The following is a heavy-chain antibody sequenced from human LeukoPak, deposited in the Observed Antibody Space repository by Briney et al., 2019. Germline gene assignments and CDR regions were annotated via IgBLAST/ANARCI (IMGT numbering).Heavy chain of an antibody. CDR1: GYTFTGNY. CDR3: ARVTAAAADFDL. J-gene: IGHJ2*01. V-gene: IGHV1-2*02. Sequence: ASVKVSCKASGYTFTGNYIHWVRQAPGQGLEWMGWINPNSGDTKYAQKFQGRVTMTRDTSITTAYMELSRLRSDDMAVYYCARVTAAAADFDLWGRGTLVTVSS. CDR2: INPNSGDT. D-gene: IGHD6-13*01.